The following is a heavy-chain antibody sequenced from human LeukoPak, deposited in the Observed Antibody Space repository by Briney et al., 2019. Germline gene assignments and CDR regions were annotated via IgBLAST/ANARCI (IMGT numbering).Heavy chain of an antibody. J-gene: IGHJ4*02. CDR3: ARDGSRSWYIY. D-gene: IGHD6-13*01. Sequence: ASVKVSCKASGYTFTSYGISWVRQAPGQGLEWMGWISAYSADTNYAQKLRGRVTMTTDTSTSTAYMELRSMRSDDAAVYYCARDGSRSWYIYWGQGTLVTVSP. V-gene: IGHV1-18*01. CDR2: ISAYSADT. CDR1: GYTFTSYG.